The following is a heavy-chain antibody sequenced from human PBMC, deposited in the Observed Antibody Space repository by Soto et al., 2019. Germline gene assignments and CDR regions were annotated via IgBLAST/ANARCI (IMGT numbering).Heavy chain of an antibody. V-gene: IGHV4-39*01. Sequence: QLQLQESGPGLVKPSETLSLICSVSGVSISGSSYYWGWIRQPPGKGLEWIGSIYYSGQTYYNPSVHGRVPLSVDRSKNQFSLNLTSVTATDTAFYYCARHGSSWGQGTLVTVS. J-gene: IGHJ5*02. CDR1: GVSISGSSYY. CDR2: IYYSGQT. CDR3: ARHGSS.